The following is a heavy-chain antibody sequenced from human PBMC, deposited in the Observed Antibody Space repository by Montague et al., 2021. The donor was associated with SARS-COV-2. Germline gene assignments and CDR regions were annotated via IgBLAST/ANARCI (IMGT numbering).Heavy chain of an antibody. J-gene: IGHJ4*02. V-gene: IGHV3-9*01. CDR2: ISWNSSSI. D-gene: IGHD5-24*01. CDR3: AKLPSRDGYNLRDY. Sequence: SLRLSCAASGFTFDDYAMHWVRQAPGKGLEWVSGISWNSSSIGYADSMKGRFTISRDNAKNSLYLQMNSLRAEDTALYYCAKLPSRDGYNLRDYWGQGTLVTVSS. CDR1: GFTFDDYA.